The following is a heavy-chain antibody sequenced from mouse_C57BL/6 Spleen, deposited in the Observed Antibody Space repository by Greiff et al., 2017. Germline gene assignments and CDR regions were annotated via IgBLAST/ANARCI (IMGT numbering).Heavy chain of an antibody. V-gene: IGHV14-4*01. CDR1: GFNIKDDY. J-gene: IGHJ4*01. CDR2: IDPADGDT. CDR3: TTHLAVVANYAMDY. Sequence: EVQLQQSGAELVRPGASVKLSCTASGFNIKDDYMHWVKQRPEQGLEWIGWIDPADGDTEYASKFQGKATITADTSSNTAYLQLSSLTSEDTAVYYVTTHLAVVANYAMDYWGQGTSVTVSA. D-gene: IGHD1-1*01.